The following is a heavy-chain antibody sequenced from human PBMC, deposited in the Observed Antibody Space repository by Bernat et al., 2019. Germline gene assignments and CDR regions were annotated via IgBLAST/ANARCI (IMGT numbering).Heavy chain of an antibody. J-gene: IGHJ6*02. D-gene: IGHD2-15*01. Sequence: EVQLVESGGGLVQPGGSLRLSCAASGFTFSSYWMHWVRQAPGKGLVWVSRINSDGSSTSYADSVKGRYTISRDNAKNTLYLQMISLRAEDTAVYYCATAPGYCSSGSCYWYGMDVWGQGTTVTVSS. CDR3: ATAPGYCSSGSCYWYGMDV. V-gene: IGHV3-74*01. CDR2: INSDGSST. CDR1: GFTFSSYW.